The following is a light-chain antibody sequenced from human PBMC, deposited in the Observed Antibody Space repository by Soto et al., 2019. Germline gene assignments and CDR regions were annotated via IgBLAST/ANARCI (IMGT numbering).Light chain of an antibody. CDR1: QDISNY. V-gene: IGKV1-33*01. J-gene: IGKJ4*01. CDR3: QQYDNLPLT. CDR2: DAS. Sequence: DIQMTQSPSSLSASVGDRVTITCQASQDISNYLNWYQQKPGKAPTLLIYDASNLETGVPSRFSGSGSGTDFTFTISSLQTEDIETYYCQQYDNLPLTFGGGTKVEIK.